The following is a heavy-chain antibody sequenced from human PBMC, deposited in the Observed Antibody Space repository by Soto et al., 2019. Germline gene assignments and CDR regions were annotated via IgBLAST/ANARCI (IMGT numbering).Heavy chain of an antibody. Sequence: SETLSLTCAVSGYSISSGYYWGWIRQPPGKGLEWIGSIYHSGSTYYNPSLKSRVTISVDTSKNQFSLKLSSVTAADTAVYYCARDIAAPPSFDYWGQGTLVTVSS. CDR2: IYHSGST. D-gene: IGHD6-13*01. J-gene: IGHJ4*02. V-gene: IGHV4-38-2*02. CDR3: ARDIAAPPSFDY. CDR1: GYSISSGYY.